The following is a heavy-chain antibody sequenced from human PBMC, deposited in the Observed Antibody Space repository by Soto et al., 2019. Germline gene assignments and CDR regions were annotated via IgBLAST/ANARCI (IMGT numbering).Heavy chain of an antibody. CDR3: ARDSRRAIVLVPDDGYYYYGMDV. Sequence: SETLSLTCTVSGGSISSGGYYWSWIRQHPGKGLEWIGYIYYSGSTYYNPSLKSRVTISVDTSKNQFSLKLSSVTAADTAVYYCARDSRRAIVLVPDDGYYYYGMDVWGQGTTVTVSS. J-gene: IGHJ6*02. CDR2: IYYSGST. CDR1: GGSISSGGYY. V-gene: IGHV4-31*03. D-gene: IGHD2-2*01.